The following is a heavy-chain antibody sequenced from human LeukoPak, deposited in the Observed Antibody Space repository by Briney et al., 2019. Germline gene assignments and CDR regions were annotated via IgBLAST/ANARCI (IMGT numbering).Heavy chain of an antibody. CDR1: GFNFSSHG. D-gene: IGHD1/OR15-1a*01. Sequence: AGGSLRLSCAASGFNFSSHGMHWVRQAPGKGLEWLTFIQSDGSIKKYAASVKGRFTTSRDNSKNTLYLEMNNLRVEDTALYYCVKNFRSSFNNHLGYWGQGTLVTVSS. J-gene: IGHJ4*02. V-gene: IGHV3-30*02. CDR2: IQSDGSIK. CDR3: VKNFRSSFNNHLGY.